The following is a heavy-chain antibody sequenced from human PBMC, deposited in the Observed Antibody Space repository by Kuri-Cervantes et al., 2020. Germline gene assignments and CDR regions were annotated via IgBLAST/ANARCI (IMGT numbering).Heavy chain of an antibody. D-gene: IGHD3-16*01. Sequence: GGSLRLSCAASGFTFSSYAMHWVRQAPGKGLEWVAVISYDGSNKYYADSVKGRFTISRDDAKNSLYLQMNSLRAEDTAVYYCARDLASCLDYWGQGALVTVSS. CDR1: GFTFSSYA. J-gene: IGHJ4*02. CDR2: ISYDGSNK. V-gene: IGHV3-30-3*01. CDR3: ARDLASCLDY.